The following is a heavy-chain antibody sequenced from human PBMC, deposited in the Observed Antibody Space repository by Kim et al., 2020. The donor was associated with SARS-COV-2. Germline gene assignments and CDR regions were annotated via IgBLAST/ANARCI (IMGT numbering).Heavy chain of an antibody. CDR2: INPSGGST. J-gene: IGHJ4*02. V-gene: IGHV1-46*01. CDR3: AREGRVTMVRGVTRPLHGGVRY. Sequence: ASVKVSCKASGYTFTSYYMHWVRQAPGQGLEWMGIINPSGGSTSYAQKFQGRVTMTRDTSTSTVYMELSSLRSEDTAVYYCAREGRVTMVRGVTRPLHGGVRYWGQGTLVTVSS. D-gene: IGHD3-10*01. CDR1: GYTFTSYY.